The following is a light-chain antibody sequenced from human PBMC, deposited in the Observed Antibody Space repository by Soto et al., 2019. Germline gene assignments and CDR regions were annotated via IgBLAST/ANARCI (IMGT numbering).Light chain of an antibody. CDR3: QAGGTGFVL. Sequence: QSVLTQSPSASASLGPSVKLTCTLSSGHSTYTIARHQQQPEKGPRNLMKLNSDGSHREGDAIPDRCSGSSSGAERYLTIPSLQSDDEAYYYCQAGGTGFVLFGGGTKLTVL. CDR2: LNSDGSH. CDR1: SGHSTYT. J-gene: IGLJ2*01. V-gene: IGLV4-69*01.